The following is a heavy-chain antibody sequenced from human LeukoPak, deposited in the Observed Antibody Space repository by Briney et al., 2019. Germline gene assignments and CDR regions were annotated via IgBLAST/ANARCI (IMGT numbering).Heavy chain of an antibody. Sequence: PGGSLRLSCAASGFPFSSHEMNWVRQPPGKGLEWVSYISSGGSTIYYADSVKGRFTVSRDNAKNSLYLQMNSLRAEDTALYYCARDVWFDPWGQGTLVTVSS. J-gene: IGHJ5*02. CDR3: ARDVWFDP. CDR1: GFPFSSHE. CDR2: ISSGGSTI. V-gene: IGHV3-48*03.